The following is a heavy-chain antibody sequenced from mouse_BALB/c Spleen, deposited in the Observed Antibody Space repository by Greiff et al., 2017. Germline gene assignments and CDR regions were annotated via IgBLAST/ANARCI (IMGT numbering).Heavy chain of an antibody. D-gene: IGHD2-2*01. Sequence: QVQLQQSGAELMKPGASVKISCKATGYTFSSYWIEWVKQRPGHGLEWIGEILPGSGSTNYNEKFKGKATFTADTSSNTAYMQLSSLTSEDSAVYYCARSTMVKGWFAYWGQGTLVTVSA. CDR3: ARSTMVKGWFAY. CDR1: GYTFSSYW. CDR2: ILPGSGST. V-gene: IGHV1-9*01. J-gene: IGHJ3*01.